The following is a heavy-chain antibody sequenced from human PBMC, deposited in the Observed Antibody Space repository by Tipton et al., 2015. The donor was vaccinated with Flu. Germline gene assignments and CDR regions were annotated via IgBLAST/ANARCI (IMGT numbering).Heavy chain of an antibody. D-gene: IGHD5-12*01. J-gene: IGHJ3*02. Sequence: QLVQSGAEVKKPGASVKVSCKGSGYTFTAHYIHWVRQAPGQGLEWMGWINPKDDDDATRYAQKFQGRVTVTRDTSISTVYMELSRMTADDTAVYYCARDGAGYQGAFDMWGQGTMVIVSS. CDR3: ARDGAGYQGAFDM. CDR1: GYTFTAHY. V-gene: IGHV1-2*02. CDR2: INPKDDDDAT.